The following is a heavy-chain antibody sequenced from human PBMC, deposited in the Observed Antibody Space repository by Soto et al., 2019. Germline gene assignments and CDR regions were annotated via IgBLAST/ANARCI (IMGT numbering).Heavy chain of an antibody. Sequence: SETLSLTCTVSGCSITSYYWSWIRQPPGKGLEWIGYMYNTGSTVYNPSFKSRVTISVDTSKNQFSLKLNSVTAADTAVYYCARDLWGYCGTDCYPLDVWGQGTTVTVSS. V-gene: IGHV4-59*01. J-gene: IGHJ6*02. D-gene: IGHD2-21*02. CDR2: MYNTGST. CDR3: ARDLWGYCGTDCYPLDV. CDR1: GCSITSYY.